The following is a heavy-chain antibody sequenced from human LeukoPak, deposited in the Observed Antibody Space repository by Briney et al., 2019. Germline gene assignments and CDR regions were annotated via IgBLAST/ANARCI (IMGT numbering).Heavy chain of an antibody. CDR2: FDPEHGET. CDR3: AAAHARTGYCSGGSCYPFDY. J-gene: IGHJ4*02. CDR1: GYTLTELS. Sequence: GASVKVSCKVSGYTLTELSMHWVRQAPGKGLEWMGGFDPEHGETIYAQKFQGRVTMTEDTSTDTAYMELSSLRSEDTAVYYCAAAHARTGYCSGGSCYPFDYWGQGTLVTVSS. D-gene: IGHD2-15*01. V-gene: IGHV1-24*01.